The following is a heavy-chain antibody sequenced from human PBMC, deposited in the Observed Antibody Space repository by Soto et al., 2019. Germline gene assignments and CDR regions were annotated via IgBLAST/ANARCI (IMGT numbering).Heavy chain of an antibody. CDR2: IYHSGRT. Sequence: QVQLQESGPGVVKPSGTLSLTCAVSGGSVSSDYWWSWVRLPPGKGLEWIGEIYHSGRTNYNPSLTSRVTISLDKSKNPLSLILNSVTAADTAVYYCARDRPSYGRNFDYWGQGTLVTVSS. V-gene: IGHV4-4*02. J-gene: IGHJ4*02. CDR1: GGSVSSDYW. D-gene: IGHD1-26*01. CDR3: ARDRPSYGRNFDY.